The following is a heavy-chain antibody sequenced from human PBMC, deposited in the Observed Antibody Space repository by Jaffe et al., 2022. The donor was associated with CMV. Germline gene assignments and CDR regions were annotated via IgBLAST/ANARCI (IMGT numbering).Heavy chain of an antibody. Sequence: EVQLVESGGGLVQPGRSLRLSCAASGFTFDDYAMHWVRQAPGKGLEWVSGISWNSGSIGYADSVKGRFTISRDNAKNSLYLQMNSLRAEDTALYYCAKDSSWLPDRGGAFDIWGQGTMVTVSS. CDR3: AKDSSWLPDRGGAFDI. CDR2: ISWNSGSI. J-gene: IGHJ3*02. V-gene: IGHV3-9*01. CDR1: GFTFDDYA. D-gene: IGHD5-12*01.